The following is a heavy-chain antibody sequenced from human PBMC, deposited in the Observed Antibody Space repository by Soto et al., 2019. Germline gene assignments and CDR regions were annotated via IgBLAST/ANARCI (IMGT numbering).Heavy chain of an antibody. CDR3: ARTHYCNDDCFSFDY. CDR2: IFHDGTT. V-gene: IGHV4-4*02. J-gene: IGHJ4*02. Sequence: SETLSLTCAVSGGSISSGDWWSWVRQPPGERLEWIGEIFHDGTTNYNPSLKSRVTISVDKSKNQFSLNLSSVTAADTAVYYRARTHYCNDDCFSFDYWGQGTLVTVSS. D-gene: IGHD2-21*02. CDR1: GGSISSGDW.